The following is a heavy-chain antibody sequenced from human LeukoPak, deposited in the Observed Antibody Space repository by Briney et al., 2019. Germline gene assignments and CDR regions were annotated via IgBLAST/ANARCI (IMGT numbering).Heavy chain of an antibody. CDR3: VKNIVVVVAAPVGAFDI. V-gene: IGHV3-64D*09. D-gene: IGHD2-15*01. J-gene: IGHJ3*02. Sequence: GGSLRLSCSASGFTFGSYAMHWVRQAPGKGLEYVSAISSNGGSTYYADSVKGRFTISRDNSKNTLYLQMSSLRAEDTAVYYCVKNIVVVVAAPVGAFDIWGQGTMVTVSS. CDR2: ISSNGGST. CDR1: GFTFGSYA.